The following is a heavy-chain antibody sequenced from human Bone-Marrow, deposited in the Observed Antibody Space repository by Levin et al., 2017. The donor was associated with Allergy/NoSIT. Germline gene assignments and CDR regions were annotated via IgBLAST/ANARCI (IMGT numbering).Heavy chain of an antibody. D-gene: IGHD2-8*02. CDR1: AFHVKSNY. J-gene: IGHJ6*02. V-gene: IGHV3-53*01. CDR3: AVTTGGYYFGMNV. CDR2: LFSSDAT. Sequence: GTLKISCAASAFHVKSNYLSWVRQAPGKGLEWVSVLFSSDATYYAPSVKGRFTISRDKSRDAFYLEMRSLRAEDTAVYYCAVTTGGYYFGMNVWGQGTTVTVSS.